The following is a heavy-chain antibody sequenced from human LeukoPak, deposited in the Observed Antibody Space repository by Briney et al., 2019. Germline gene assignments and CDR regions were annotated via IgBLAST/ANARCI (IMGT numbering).Heavy chain of an antibody. V-gene: IGHV1-69*01. J-gene: IGHJ4*02. CDR1: GGPFSSYA. CDR2: IIPIFATA. D-gene: IGHD6-13*01. Sequence: SVKVSCKASGGPFSSYAFTWVRQAPEQGLEWMGGIIPIFATANYAQKFQGRVTITADESTSTAYMELSSLRSEDTAVYYCARTIAAAAPPLDYWGQGTLVTVSS. CDR3: ARTIAAAAPPLDY.